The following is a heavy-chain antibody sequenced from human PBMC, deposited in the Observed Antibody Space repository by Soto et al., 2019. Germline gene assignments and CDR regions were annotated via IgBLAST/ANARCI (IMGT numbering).Heavy chain of an antibody. D-gene: IGHD3-22*01. CDR1: GFTFSSYG. CDR3: ARAAIVESVTAPFDY. CDR2: IWYDGSNK. V-gene: IGHV3-33*01. J-gene: IGHJ4*02. Sequence: QVHLVESGGGVVQPGRSLRVSCTASGFTFSSYGIHWVRQAPGKGLEWVASIWYDGSNKFYADSVKGRFTISRDNSKNTLYLQMNSLRAEDTAVYYCARAAIVESVTAPFDYWGQGTLVIVSS.